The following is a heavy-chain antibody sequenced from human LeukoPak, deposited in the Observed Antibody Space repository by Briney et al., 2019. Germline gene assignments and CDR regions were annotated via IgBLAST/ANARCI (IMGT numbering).Heavy chain of an antibody. D-gene: IGHD3-10*01. CDR2: VNPYNDKT. Sequence: ASVKLSCKASGYTYNTYVINWVRQAAGQGPEWMGWVNPYNDKTVYAPKFQGRVSISSNNSINTAYMEFSGLKSDDTAVYYCARGRRLRGVTSRPIYYYYYMDVWGGGTTVTVSS. CDR1: GYTYNTYV. V-gene: IGHV1-8*03. J-gene: IGHJ6*03. CDR3: ARGRRLRGVTSRPIYYYYYMDV.